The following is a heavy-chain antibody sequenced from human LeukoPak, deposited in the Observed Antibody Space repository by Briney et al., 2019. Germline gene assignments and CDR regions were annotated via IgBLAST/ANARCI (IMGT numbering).Heavy chain of an antibody. CDR2: IYYSGST. D-gene: IGHD5-12*01. Sequence: SESLSLTCTVSGGSISSSSYYWGWIRQPPVKGMEWIGSIYYSGSTYYNPSLKSRVTISVDTSKNQFSLKLSSVTAADTAVYYCARHTIRGYDVSTFDYWGQGTLVTVSS. J-gene: IGHJ4*02. CDR3: ARHTIRGYDVSTFDY. V-gene: IGHV4-39*01. CDR1: GGSISSSSYY.